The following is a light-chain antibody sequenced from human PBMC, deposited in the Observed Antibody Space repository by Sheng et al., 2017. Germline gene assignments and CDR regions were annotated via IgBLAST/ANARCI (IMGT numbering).Light chain of an antibody. J-gene: IGKJ2*01. CDR1: QGISTY. Sequence: QLTQSPSSLSASVGDRVIITCRASQGISTYLAWYQQKPEKAPNLLIYGASKLESGVPSRFSGSGSGTDYTLTISSLQPEDFATYYCQQYLSTPYTFGQGTKLEIK. CDR3: QQYLSTPYT. CDR2: GAS. V-gene: IGKV1-NL1*01.